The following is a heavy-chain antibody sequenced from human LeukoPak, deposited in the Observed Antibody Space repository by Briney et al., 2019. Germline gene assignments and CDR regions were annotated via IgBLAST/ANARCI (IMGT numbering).Heavy chain of an antibody. V-gene: IGHV3-64*01. CDR3: ARDRYASY. J-gene: IGHJ4*02. CDR1: GFTFSNYA. D-gene: IGHD2-2*01. CDR2: ISSNGDTT. Sequence: GGSLRLSCAASGFTFSNYAMHWVRQAPGKGLEYVSSISSNGDTTYYANSVKGRFTISRDNSKNTLYLQMGSLRTEDTAVYYCARDRYASYWGQGTLVTVSS.